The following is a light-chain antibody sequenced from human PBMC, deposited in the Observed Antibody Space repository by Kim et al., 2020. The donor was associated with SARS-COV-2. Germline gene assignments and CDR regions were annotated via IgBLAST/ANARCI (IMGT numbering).Light chain of an antibody. CDR3: SSYTSSSTSWV. CDR1: SSDVGGYNY. CDR2: DVS. Sequence: QSALTQPVSVSGSPGQSITISCTGTSSDVGGYNYVSWYQQHPGKAPKLMIYDVSKRPSGVSNRFSGSKSGNTASLTISGLQAEDEADYYCSSYTSSSTSWVFGGGTQLTVL. J-gene: IGLJ3*02. V-gene: IGLV2-14*01.